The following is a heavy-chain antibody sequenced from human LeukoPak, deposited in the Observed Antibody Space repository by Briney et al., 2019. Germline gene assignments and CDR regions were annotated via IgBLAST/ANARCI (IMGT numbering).Heavy chain of an antibody. Sequence: GASVKVSCKASGGTFSSYAISWVRQAPGQGLEWVGGIIPIFGTANYAQKFQGRVTITADESTSTAYMELSSLRSEDTAVYYCARDREGSGYYFSYWGQGTLVTVSS. CDR3: ARDREGSGYYFSY. CDR2: IIPIFGTA. D-gene: IGHD3-22*01. V-gene: IGHV1-69*13. CDR1: GGTFSSYA. J-gene: IGHJ4*02.